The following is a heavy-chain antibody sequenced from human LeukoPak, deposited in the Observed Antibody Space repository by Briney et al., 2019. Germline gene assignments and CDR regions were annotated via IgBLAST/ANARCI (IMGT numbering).Heavy chain of an antibody. CDR1: GYTFTVYY. J-gene: IGHJ4*02. Sequence: ASVKVSCKASGYTFTVYYMHWVRQAPGQGLEWMGRINPNSGGTNYAQKFQGRVTMTRDTSISTAYMELSRLRSDDTAVYYCARDWARISSSSGWGQGALVTVSS. CDR2: INPNSGGT. V-gene: IGHV1-2*06. D-gene: IGHD6-6*01. CDR3: ARDWARISSSSG.